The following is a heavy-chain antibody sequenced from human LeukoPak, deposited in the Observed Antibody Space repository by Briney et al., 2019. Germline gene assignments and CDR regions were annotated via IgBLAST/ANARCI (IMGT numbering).Heavy chain of an antibody. J-gene: IGHJ4*02. Sequence: GGCLRLSCAASGFTFSRYWMHWVRQAPGEGLVWVSRINSDGSTTNYADSVKGRFTVSRDNAKSTLYLQMNSLRAEDTAVYYCARENILTGYPFDYWGQGTLVTVSS. V-gene: IGHV3-74*01. CDR1: GFTFSRYW. CDR3: ARENILTGYPFDY. CDR2: INSDGSTT. D-gene: IGHD3-9*01.